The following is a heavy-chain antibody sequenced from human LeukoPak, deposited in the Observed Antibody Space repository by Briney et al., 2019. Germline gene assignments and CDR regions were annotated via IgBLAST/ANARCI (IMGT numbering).Heavy chain of an antibody. D-gene: IGHD4-17*01. CDR3: ARYDYGDGWFDP. J-gene: IGHJ5*02. CDR1: GGSISSYY. V-gene: IGHV4-59*01. Sequence: SETLSLTCTVSGGSISSYYWSWIRQPPGKGLEWIGYIYYSGSTNYNPSLKSRVTISVETSKNEFSLRLTSVTAADTAIYYCARYDYGDGWFDPWGQGTLVTVSS. CDR2: IYYSGST.